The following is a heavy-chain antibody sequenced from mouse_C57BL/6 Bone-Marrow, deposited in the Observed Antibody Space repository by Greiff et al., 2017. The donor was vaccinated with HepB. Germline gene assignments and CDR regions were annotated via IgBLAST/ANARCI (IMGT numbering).Heavy chain of an antibody. CDR2: IWRGGST. V-gene: IGHV2-5*01. CDR1: GFSLTSYG. D-gene: IGHD2-3*01. CDR3: AKNSYDGYSLYFDV. Sequence: VMLVESGPGLVQPSQSLSITCTVSGFSLTSYGVHWVRQSPGKGLEWLGVIWRGGSTDYNAAFMSRLSITKDNSKSQVFFKMNSLQADDTAIYYCAKNSYDGYSLYFDVWGTGTTVTVSS. J-gene: IGHJ1*03.